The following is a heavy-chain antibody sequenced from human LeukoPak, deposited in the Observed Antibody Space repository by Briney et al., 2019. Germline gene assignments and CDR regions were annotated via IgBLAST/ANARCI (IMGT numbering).Heavy chain of an antibody. CDR2: INHSGST. J-gene: IGHJ4*02. CDR1: GGSFSGYY. Sequence: PSETLSLTCAVYGGSFSGYYWSWIRQPPGKGLEWIGEINHSGSTNYNPSLKSRVTISVDTSKNQFSPKLSSVTAADTAVYYCARYGSGNYFDYWGQGTLVTVSS. CDR3: ARYGSGNYFDY. D-gene: IGHD3-10*01. V-gene: IGHV4-34*01.